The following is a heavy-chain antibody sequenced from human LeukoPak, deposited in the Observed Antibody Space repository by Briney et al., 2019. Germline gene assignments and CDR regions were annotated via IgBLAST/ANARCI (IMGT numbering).Heavy chain of an antibody. CDR2: MYYSGST. V-gene: IGHV4-59*01. J-gene: IGHJ4*02. D-gene: IGHD3-3*01. CDR1: GGSITNYY. CDR3: ASSHPLGSNNDYYTPFDY. Sequence: SETLSLTCTVSGGSITNYYWSWIRQPPGKGLEWIGYMYYSGSTNYNPSLESRVTISVDTSKNQFSLKLSSVTAADTAVYYCASSHPLGSNNDYYTPFDYWGQGTLVTVSS.